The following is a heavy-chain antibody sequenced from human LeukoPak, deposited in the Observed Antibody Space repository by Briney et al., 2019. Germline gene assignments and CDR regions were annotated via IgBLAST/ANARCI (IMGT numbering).Heavy chain of an antibody. J-gene: IGHJ2*01. Sequence: SETLSLTCTVSGGSISSNSYYWGWIRQPPGKGLEWIGSIYYSGSTYYNPSLKSRVTISVDTSKNQFSLKLNSVTAADTAVYYCARQPHGSYSWYFDLWGRGTLVTASS. CDR1: GGSISSNSYY. D-gene: IGHD1-26*01. CDR3: ARQPHGSYSWYFDL. V-gene: IGHV4-39*01. CDR2: IYYSGST.